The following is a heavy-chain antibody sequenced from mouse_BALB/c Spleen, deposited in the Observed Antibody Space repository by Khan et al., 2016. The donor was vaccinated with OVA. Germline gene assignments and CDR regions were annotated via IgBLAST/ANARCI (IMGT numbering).Heavy chain of an antibody. D-gene: IGHD4-1*01. CDR1: GYIFTNYV. CDR3: ARGNWQSYYCDY. J-gene: IGHJ2*01. Sequence: VQLKQSGPELVKPGASVKMSCKASGYIFTNYVLHWVKQKPGQGLEWIGYINPYNGGTKYNEKFKGKATLASDKSSITSFMELSSLTSEDSAVYYCARGNWQSYYCDYWGQGTPLIFSS. V-gene: IGHV1S136*01. CDR2: INPYNGGT.